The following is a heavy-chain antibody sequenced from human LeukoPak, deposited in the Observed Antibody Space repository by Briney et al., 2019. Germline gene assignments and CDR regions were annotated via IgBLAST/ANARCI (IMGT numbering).Heavy chain of an antibody. J-gene: IGHJ6*02. CDR2: ISGSGGST. D-gene: IGHD2-2*01. Sequence: GGSLRLSCAASGFTFSSYAMSWVRQAPGKGLEWVSTISGSGGSTFYADSVKGRFTISRDNSKSTLYLQMNRLRAEDTAVCYCAKIGYCSSTSCPRYYYYGMDVWGQGTTVTVSS. CDR3: AKIGYCSSTSCPRYYYYGMDV. CDR1: GFTFSSYA. V-gene: IGHV3-23*01.